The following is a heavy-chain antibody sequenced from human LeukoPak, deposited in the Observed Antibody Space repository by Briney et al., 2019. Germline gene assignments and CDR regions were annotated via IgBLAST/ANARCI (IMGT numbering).Heavy chain of an antibody. CDR1: GFTFSSYG. CDR2: ISYDGSNK. CDR3: AKDLEYYYGSGKSSGMDV. Sequence: PGGSLRLSCAASGFTFSSYGMHWVRQAPGKGLEWVAVISYDGSNKYYADSVKGRFTISRDNPKNTLYLQMNSLRAEDTAVYYCAKDLEYYYGSGKSSGMDVWGQGTTVTVSS. V-gene: IGHV3-30*18. D-gene: IGHD3-10*01. J-gene: IGHJ6*02.